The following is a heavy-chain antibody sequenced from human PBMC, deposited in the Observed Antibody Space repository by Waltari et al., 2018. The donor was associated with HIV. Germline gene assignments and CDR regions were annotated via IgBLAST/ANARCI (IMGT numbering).Heavy chain of an antibody. V-gene: IGHV3-33*01. Sequence: QVHLVESGGGVVQPGRSLRLSCAASGFTFRTYGMHWVRQAPGTGLEWVAVIWYDGSNKYYADSVKGRFTISRDNSKNTLYLQMNSLRAEDTAVYYCARMVSSSGWYVFDYWGQGTLVTVSS. J-gene: IGHJ4*02. CDR3: ARMVSSSGWYVFDY. CDR2: IWYDGSNK. CDR1: GFTFRTYG. D-gene: IGHD6-19*01.